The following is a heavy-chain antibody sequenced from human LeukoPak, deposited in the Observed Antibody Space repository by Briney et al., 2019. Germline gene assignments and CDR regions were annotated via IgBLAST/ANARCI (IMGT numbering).Heavy chain of an antibody. CDR1: GYTFTGYY. D-gene: IGHD3-22*01. CDR2: INPNSGGT. Sequence: ASVKVSCKASGYTFTGYYMHWVRPAPGQGLEWMGWINPNSGGTDYAQKFQGRVTMTRDTSISTAYMELSRLRSDDTAVYYCARDLHFDDSSGDWGQGTLVTVSS. V-gene: IGHV1-2*02. CDR3: ARDLHFDDSSGD. J-gene: IGHJ4*02.